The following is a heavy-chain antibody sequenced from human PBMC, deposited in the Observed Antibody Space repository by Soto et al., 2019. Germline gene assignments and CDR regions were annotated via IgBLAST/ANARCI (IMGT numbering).Heavy chain of an antibody. CDR3: ARATPSPHYDYIWGSPTHFDY. Sequence: PSETLSLTCTVSGGSISSYYWSWIRQPPGKGLEWIGYIYYSGSTNYNPSLKSRVTISVDTSKNQFSLKLSSVTAADTAVYYCARATPSPHYDYIWGSPTHFDYWGQGTLVTVSS. J-gene: IGHJ4*02. CDR1: GGSISSYY. V-gene: IGHV4-59*01. D-gene: IGHD3-16*01. CDR2: IYYSGST.